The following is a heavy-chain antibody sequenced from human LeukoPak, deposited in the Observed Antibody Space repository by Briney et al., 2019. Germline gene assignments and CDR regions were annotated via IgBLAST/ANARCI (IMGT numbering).Heavy chain of an antibody. CDR2: INPNSGGT. Sequence: ASVKVSCKASGYTFTGYYMHWVRQAPGQGLEWMGWINPNSGGTNYAQKFQGRVTMTRDTSISTAYMEQSRLRSDDTAVYYCARVSPPYLGRSGDAFDIWGQGTMVTVSS. V-gene: IGHV1-2*02. D-gene: IGHD3-3*02. J-gene: IGHJ3*02. CDR3: ARVSPPYLGRSGDAFDI. CDR1: GYTFTGYY.